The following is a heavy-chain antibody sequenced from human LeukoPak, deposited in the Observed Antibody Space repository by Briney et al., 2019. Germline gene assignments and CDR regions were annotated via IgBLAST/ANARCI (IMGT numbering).Heavy chain of an antibody. D-gene: IGHD5-12*01. CDR1: GFTFSTYW. V-gene: IGHV3-74*01. Sequence: PGGSLRLSCAASGFTFSTYWMHWVRQAPGKGLVWVSHIRTDGSTTTYADSVKGRFTISRDNAKNTLYLQMNSLRAEDTAAYYCARDRGYTQDYWGQGTLVTVSS. J-gene: IGHJ4*02. CDR2: IRTDGSTT. CDR3: ARDRGYTQDY.